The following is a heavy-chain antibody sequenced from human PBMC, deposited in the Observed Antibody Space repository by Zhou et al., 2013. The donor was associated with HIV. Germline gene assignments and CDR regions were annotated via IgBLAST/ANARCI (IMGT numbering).Heavy chain of an antibody. CDR1: GGSFKNIG. CDR2: IVPFFHTA. D-gene: IGHD3-9*01. CDR3: AREERSPFYDIVTGYSRNRYHMDV. J-gene: IGHJ6*03. V-gene: IGHV1-69*05. Sequence: QVQLVQSGAEVKKPGSSVKVSCKASGGSFKNIGISWVRQAPGQGLQWIGGIVPFFHTANYAQKFQDRVTMTTDESTRTAFMDLRSLRSDDTAIYYCAREERSPFYDIVTGYSRNRYHMDVWGRGTTVFVSS.